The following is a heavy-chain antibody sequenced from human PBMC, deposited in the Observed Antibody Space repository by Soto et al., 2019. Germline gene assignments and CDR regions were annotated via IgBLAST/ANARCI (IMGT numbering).Heavy chain of an antibody. Sequence: SETKSLSCSVAGGSIVSRGGCWSWIRQPPGKGLEWIGYIYHSGSTYYNPSLKSRVTISVDRSKNQFSLKLSSVTAADTAVYYWAKLVYDSSGFRPGWGQGTLVTVSS. D-gene: IGHD3-22*01. V-gene: IGHV4-30-2*01. CDR1: GGSIVSRGGC. CDR3: AKLVYDSSGFRPG. CDR2: IYHSGST. J-gene: IGHJ4*02.